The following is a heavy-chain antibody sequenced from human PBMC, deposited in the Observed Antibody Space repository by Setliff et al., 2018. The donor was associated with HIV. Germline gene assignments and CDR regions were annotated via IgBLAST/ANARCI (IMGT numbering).Heavy chain of an antibody. J-gene: IGHJ4*02. Sequence: PSETLSLTCAVYGGSLSGYYWSWIRQPPGKGLEWFGEINHSGSTNYNPSLKSRVTISVDTSKNQFSLKLSSATAADTAVYYCARAPGREAPNYYFDYWGQGTLVTVSS. V-gene: IGHV4-34*01. CDR3: ARAPGREAPNYYFDY. CDR1: GGSLSGYY. D-gene: IGHD1-1*01. CDR2: INHSGST.